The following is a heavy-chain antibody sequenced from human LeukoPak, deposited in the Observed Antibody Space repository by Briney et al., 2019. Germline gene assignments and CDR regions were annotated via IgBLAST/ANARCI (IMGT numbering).Heavy chain of an antibody. V-gene: IGHV3-53*01. CDR2: LYSDGNT. D-gene: IGHD1-14*01. CDR3: ARGVEPLAANTLAY. CDR1: GFTVISND. Sequence: GGSLRLSCAASGFTVISNDMTWVRQAPGKGLEWVSVLYSDGNTKYADSVQGRFTISRDNSKNTLYLEMNSLSPDDPAVYYCARGVEPLAANTLAYWGQGTLVTVSS. J-gene: IGHJ4*02.